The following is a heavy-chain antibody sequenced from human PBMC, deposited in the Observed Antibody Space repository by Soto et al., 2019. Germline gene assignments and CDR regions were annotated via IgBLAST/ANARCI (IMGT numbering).Heavy chain of an antibody. J-gene: IGHJ6*02. V-gene: IGHV5-51*01. CDR3: ASTHYDYVWGSYRPLYYYGMDV. CDR2: IYPGDSDT. CDR1: GYSFTSYW. D-gene: IGHD3-16*02. Sequence: PGESLKSSCKGSGYSFTSYWIGWVRQVPGKGLEWMGIIYPGDSDTRYSPSFQGQVTISADKSISTAYLQWSSLKASDTAMYYCASTHYDYVWGSYRPLYYYGMDVWGQGTTVTVSS.